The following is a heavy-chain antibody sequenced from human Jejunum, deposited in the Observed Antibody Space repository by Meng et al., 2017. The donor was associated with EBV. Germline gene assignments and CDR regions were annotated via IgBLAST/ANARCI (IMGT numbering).Heavy chain of an antibody. J-gene: IGHJ5*02. CDR2: ITGSGGST. V-gene: IGHV3-23*04. Sequence: EVQLVWSGGGFVWTGGSLRLSCEALGFTFRSPTMSWVRKAQGKGLEWVSAITGSGGSTYYIDSVKGRFTISRDNSKNTLYLQMNSLRAEDTAVYYCAKLTRAWGQGTLVTVSS. CDR3: AKLTRA. CDR1: GFTFRSPT.